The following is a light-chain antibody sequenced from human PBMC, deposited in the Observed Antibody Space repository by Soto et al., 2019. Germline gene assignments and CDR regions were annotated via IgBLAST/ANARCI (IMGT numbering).Light chain of an antibody. CDR1: QGISSY. J-gene: IGKJ1*01. Sequence: AIRMTQSPSSLSASTGDRVTITCRASQGISSYLAWYQQKPGKAPKLLIYAASTLQSGVPSRFSGSGSGTDFSLTTSCLQSEDFATYYCQQPSNWPPTFGQGTKVEIK. CDR3: QQPSNWPPT. V-gene: IGKV1-8*01. CDR2: AAS.